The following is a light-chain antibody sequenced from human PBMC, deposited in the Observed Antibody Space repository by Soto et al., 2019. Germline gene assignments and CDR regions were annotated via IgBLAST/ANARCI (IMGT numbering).Light chain of an antibody. CDR2: GAS. CDR1: QSVSTT. J-gene: IGKJ1*01. Sequence: EIGMTQSPAPPSVSPGQRASPSFRASQSVSTTVAWYHQKPGQAPRLLVYGASTRATGIPARFSGSGAGTDFTLTITSLQSEDFGVYFCQQYKDWPTTFGQGTKVDI. V-gene: IGKV3-15*01. CDR3: QQYKDWPTT.